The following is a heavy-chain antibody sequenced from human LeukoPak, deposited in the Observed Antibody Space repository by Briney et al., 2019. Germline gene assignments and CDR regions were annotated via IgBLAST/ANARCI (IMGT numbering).Heavy chain of an antibody. V-gene: IGHV3-53*01. Sequence: ETLSLTCSVSGNSISSVHYWGWIRQTPGKGLEWVSSIRGGGEIFYADSVKGRFTLSREDSRNTVYLQLNNLRVEDTAIYYCAKANWVSNADAVWWGQGSQVTVSS. CDR1: GNSISSVHY. CDR3: AKANWVSNADAVW. CDR2: IRGGGEI. J-gene: IGHJ4*02. D-gene: IGHD1-1*01.